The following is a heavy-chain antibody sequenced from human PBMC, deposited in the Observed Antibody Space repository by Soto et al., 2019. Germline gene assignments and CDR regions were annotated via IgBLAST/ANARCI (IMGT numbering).Heavy chain of an antibody. V-gene: IGHV3-23*01. D-gene: IGHD3-16*01. CDR1: GFKFSNYA. CDR3: ARDRGAGGNSAFYFDF. Sequence: AGGSLRLSCAASGFKFSNYAMSWVRQAPGKGMEWVSLISATGGGTYYADSVKGRFTISRDNSHNTLYLQVHCLTAEDTAVYYCARDRGAGGNSAFYFDFWGQGAQVTVSS. CDR2: ISATGGGT. J-gene: IGHJ4*02.